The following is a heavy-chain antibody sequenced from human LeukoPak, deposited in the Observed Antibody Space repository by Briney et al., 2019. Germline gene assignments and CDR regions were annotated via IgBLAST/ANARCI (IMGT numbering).Heavy chain of an antibody. CDR3: ASIAAAGNE. J-gene: IGHJ4*02. Sequence: SETLSLTCTVSGGSISRSTYYWGWIRPPPGQGLEWIGSIYYSGSTYYNPSLKSRVTISVDTSMNQFSLKLSSVTAADTAVYYCASIAAAGNEWGQGTLVTVSS. V-gene: IGHV4-39*01. D-gene: IGHD6-13*01. CDR1: GGSISRSTYY. CDR2: IYYSGST.